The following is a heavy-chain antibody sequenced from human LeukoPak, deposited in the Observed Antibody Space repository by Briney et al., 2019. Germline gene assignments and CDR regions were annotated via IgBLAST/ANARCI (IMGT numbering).Heavy chain of an antibody. CDR1: GGSISSGSYY. Sequence: SETLSLTCTVSGGSISSGSYYWSWIRQPAGKGLEWIGRIYTSGSTNYNPSLKSRVTMSVDTSKNQFSLKLSSVTAADTAVYYCAREPYSSGWYSGFDYWGQGTLVTVSS. CDR2: IYTSGST. CDR3: AREPYSSGWYSGFDY. V-gene: IGHV4-61*02. D-gene: IGHD6-19*01. J-gene: IGHJ4*02.